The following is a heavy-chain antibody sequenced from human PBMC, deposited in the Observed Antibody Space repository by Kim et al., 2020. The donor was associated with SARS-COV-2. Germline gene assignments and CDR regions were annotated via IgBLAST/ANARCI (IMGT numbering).Heavy chain of an antibody. J-gene: IGHJ5*02. V-gene: IGHV1-46*01. D-gene: IGHD4-17*01. Sequence: TNAQKFQGRVTMTRDTSTSAVYMGLSSLRSEDTAVYYCARDYGDRNWFDPWGQGTLVTVSS. CDR3: ARDYGDRNWFDP.